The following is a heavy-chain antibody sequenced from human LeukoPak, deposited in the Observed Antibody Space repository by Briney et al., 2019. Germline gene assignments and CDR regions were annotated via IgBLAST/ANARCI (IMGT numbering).Heavy chain of an antibody. CDR1: GGSISSYY. Sequence: SETLSLTCTVSGGSISSYYWSWIRQPPGKGLGWIGYIYYSGSTNYNPSLKSRVTISVDTSKNQFSLKLSSVTAADTAVYYCARGVDCSGGSCYSRPYYFDYWGQGTLVTVSS. D-gene: IGHD2-15*01. V-gene: IGHV4-59*01. J-gene: IGHJ4*02. CDR3: ARGVDCSGGSCYSRPYYFDY. CDR2: IYYSGST.